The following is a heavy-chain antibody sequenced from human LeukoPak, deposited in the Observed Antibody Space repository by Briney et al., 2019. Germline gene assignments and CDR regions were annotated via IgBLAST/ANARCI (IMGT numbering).Heavy chain of an antibody. CDR2: IYYSGST. CDR1: GGSISSYY. J-gene: IGHJ3*02. CDR3: ARVVGNTMIVVVPDAFDI. Sequence: SETLSLTCTVSGGSISSYYWSWIRQPPGKGLQWIGYIYYSGSTNYNPSLKSRVTISVDTSKNQFSLELSSVTAADTAVYYCARVVGNTMIVVVPDAFDIWGQGTMVTVSS. V-gene: IGHV4-59*01. D-gene: IGHD3-22*01.